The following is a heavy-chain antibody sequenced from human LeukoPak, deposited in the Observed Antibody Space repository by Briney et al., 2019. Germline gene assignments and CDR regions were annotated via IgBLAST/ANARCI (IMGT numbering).Heavy chain of an antibody. D-gene: IGHD3-16*02. V-gene: IGHV4-34*01. CDR1: GGSFSGYY. Sequence: PSETLSLTCAVYGGSFSGYYWSWIRQPPGKGLEWIGEINHSGSTDYNPSLKSRVTISVDTSKNQFSLKLSSVTAADTAVYYCAWSPAGDDYVWGSYRLPFDYWGQGTLVTVSS. CDR2: INHSGST. J-gene: IGHJ4*02. CDR3: AWSPAGDDYVWGSYRLPFDY.